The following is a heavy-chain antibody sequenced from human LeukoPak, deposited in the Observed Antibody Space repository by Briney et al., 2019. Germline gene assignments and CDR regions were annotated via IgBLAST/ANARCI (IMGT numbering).Heavy chain of an antibody. CDR2: ISGTGGNT. Sequence: GGSLRLSCAASGFAFSSYGMSWVRQAPGKGLEWVSDISGTGGNTYYAESVKGRFTISRDNSKNTLYLQMNSLRAEDTAIYYCAFPAHHWLVRGAFDIWGQGTMVTVSS. D-gene: IGHD6-19*01. CDR1: GFAFSSYG. V-gene: IGHV3-23*01. J-gene: IGHJ3*02. CDR3: AFPAHHWLVRGAFDI.